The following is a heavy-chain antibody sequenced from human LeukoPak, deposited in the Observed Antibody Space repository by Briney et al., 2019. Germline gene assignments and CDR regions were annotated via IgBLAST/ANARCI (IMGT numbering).Heavy chain of an antibody. CDR2: ISSSSSYI. Sequence: PGGSLRLSCAASGFTFSSYNMNWVRQAPGKGLEWVSSISSSSSYIYYANSVKGRFTISRDSSKNTMYLQMNSLRVEDTAMYYCGRDVGPWGQGTLVTVSS. CDR1: GFTFSSYN. J-gene: IGHJ5*02. CDR3: GRDVGP. V-gene: IGHV3-21*04.